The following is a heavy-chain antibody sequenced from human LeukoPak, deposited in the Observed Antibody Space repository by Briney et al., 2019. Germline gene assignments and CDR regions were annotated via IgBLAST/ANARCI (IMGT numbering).Heavy chain of an antibody. Sequence: SETLSLTCAVSGYSISRGSYWGWIRPPPGKGLEWIGSVYHSGSAYYNPSLKSRVTISVDTSKNQFSLKLTSVTAADTAVYYCAVGLHSGQFAFDIWGQRTMVTVSS. CDR3: AVGLHSGQFAFDI. J-gene: IGHJ3*02. CDR1: GYSISRGSY. D-gene: IGHD5-24*01. CDR2: VYHSGSA. V-gene: IGHV4-38-2*01.